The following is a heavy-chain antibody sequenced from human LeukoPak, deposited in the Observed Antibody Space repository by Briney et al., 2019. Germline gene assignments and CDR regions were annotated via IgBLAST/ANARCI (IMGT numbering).Heavy chain of an antibody. CDR1: GGSFSGYY. CDR2: INHSGST. Sequence: NPSETLSLTCAVYGGSFSGYYWSWIRQPPGKGLEWIGEINHSGSTNYNPSLKSRVTISVDTSKNQFSLKLSSVTAADTAVYYCARHGIYVGSGWSFDFWAQGTLVTVSS. CDR3: ARHGIYVGSGWSFDF. D-gene: IGHD6-19*01. J-gene: IGHJ4*02. V-gene: IGHV4-34*01.